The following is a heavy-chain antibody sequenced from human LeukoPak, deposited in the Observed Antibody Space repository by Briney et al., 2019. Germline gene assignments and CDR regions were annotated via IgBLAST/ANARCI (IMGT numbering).Heavy chain of an antibody. D-gene: IGHD1-26*01. V-gene: IGHV3-7*01. CDR3: ARVSSVGATSPFDY. J-gene: IGHJ4*02. Sequence: GGSLRLSCVASGFSISTFWMTWVRQAPGKGLEWVANMRRDGSRLYYADSVKGRFTISRDNSKNTLYLQMNSLRAEDTALYYCARVSSVGATSPFDYWGQGTLVTVSS. CDR2: MRRDGSRL. CDR1: GFSISTFW.